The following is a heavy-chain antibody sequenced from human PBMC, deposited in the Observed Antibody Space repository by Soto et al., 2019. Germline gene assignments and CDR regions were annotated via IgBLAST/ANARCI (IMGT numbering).Heavy chain of an antibody. D-gene: IGHD3-10*01. CDR1: GYTFSDFA. Sequence: GGSMRLSCLPSGYTFSDFAMTWVRHVPGRGLEWVASLDGAGGSTYYAESARGRFSISRDNSQNTLFLQMKRLTVDDTAIYYCAAPRDEYGSGVSWFTYGMDIWGQGTTVTVSS. V-gene: IGHV3-23*01. J-gene: IGHJ6*02. CDR3: AAPRDEYGSGVSWFTYGMDI. CDR2: LDGAGGST.